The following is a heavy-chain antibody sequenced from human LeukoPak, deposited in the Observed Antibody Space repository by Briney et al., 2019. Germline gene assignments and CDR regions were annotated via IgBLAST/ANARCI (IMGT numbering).Heavy chain of an antibody. CDR1: GFTFSNAW. J-gene: IGHJ4*02. Sequence: GGSLRLSCAASGFTFSNAWMSRVRQAPGKGLEWISYITNGSDIRHYAGSVEGRFTVSRDNAKNSLYLQMNSLRAEDTAIYYCARGTLFWGQGTLVTVSS. D-gene: IGHD1-14*01. CDR3: ARGTLF. CDR2: ITNGSDIR. V-gene: IGHV3-48*01.